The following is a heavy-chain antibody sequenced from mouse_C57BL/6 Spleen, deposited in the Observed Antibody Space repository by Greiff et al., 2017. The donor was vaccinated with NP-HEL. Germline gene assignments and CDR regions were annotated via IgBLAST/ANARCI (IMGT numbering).Heavy chain of an antibody. CDR2: ILPSIGRT. CDR1: DSEVFPIAY. D-gene: IGHD1-1*01. Sequence: QVQLKQSGSELRSPGSSVKLSCKDFDSEVFPIAYMSWVRQKPGHGFEWIGGILPSIGRTIYGEKFEDKATLDADTLSNTAYLELNSLTSEDSAIYYCARGYYGSSYEGFAYWGQGTLVTVSA. CDR3: ARGYYGSSYEGFAY. V-gene: IGHV15-2*01. J-gene: IGHJ3*01.